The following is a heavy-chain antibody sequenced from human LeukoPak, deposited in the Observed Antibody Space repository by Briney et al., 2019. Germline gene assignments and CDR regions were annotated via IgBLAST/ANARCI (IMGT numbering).Heavy chain of an antibody. CDR3: AKDHQGSEGYFDY. Sequence: GGSLRLSCAASGFTVDDYAMHWVRQAPGKGLEWVSLISGDGGSTYYAASVKGRFTISRDNSKNSLYLQMNSLRPEDTALYYCAKDHQGSEGYFDYWGQGTLVTVSS. D-gene: IGHD3-10*01. CDR2: ISGDGGST. CDR1: GFTVDDYA. J-gene: IGHJ4*02. V-gene: IGHV3-43*02.